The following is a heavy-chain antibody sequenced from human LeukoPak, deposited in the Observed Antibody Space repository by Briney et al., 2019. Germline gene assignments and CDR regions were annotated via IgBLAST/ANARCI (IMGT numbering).Heavy chain of an antibody. CDR1: GFTFSSYA. Sequence: GGSLRLSCAASGFTFSSYAMNWVRQAPGKGLEWVSAISASGGSTYYADSVEGRFTISRDNSKNTLYLQLNSLRAEDTALYYCAKAMTTVFREGYYYYYYGMDVWGQGTTVTVSS. V-gene: IGHV3-23*01. CDR2: ISASGGST. D-gene: IGHD4-17*01. CDR3: AKAMTTVFREGYYYYYYGMDV. J-gene: IGHJ6*02.